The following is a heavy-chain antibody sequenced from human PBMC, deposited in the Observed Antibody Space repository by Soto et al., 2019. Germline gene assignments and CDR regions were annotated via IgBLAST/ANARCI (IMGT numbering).Heavy chain of an antibody. Sequence: SETLSLTCAVSGGSTSSGGYSWSWIRQPPGKGLEWIGYIYHSGSTYYNPSLKSRVTISVDRSKNQFSLKLSSVTAADTAVYYCARVGRDSSGYYYSYWGQGTLVTVSS. CDR1: GGSTSSGGYS. J-gene: IGHJ4*02. CDR2: IYHSGST. D-gene: IGHD3-22*01. CDR3: ARVGRDSSGYYYSY. V-gene: IGHV4-30-2*01.